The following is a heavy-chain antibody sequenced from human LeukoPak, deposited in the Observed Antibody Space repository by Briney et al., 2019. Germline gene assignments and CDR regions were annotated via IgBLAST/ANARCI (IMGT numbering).Heavy chain of an antibody. CDR2: ISYSGNT. CDR1: RSPISGYY. CDR3: ARAREAVTIDY. J-gene: IGHJ4*02. Sequence: SETLSLTCDVSRSPISGYYWSWIRQPPGKGLEWIGFISYSGNTNYNPSLKSRVTISVDTSKNHSSLRLNSVTAADTAVYYCARAREAVTIDYWGQGTLVTVSS. D-gene: IGHD4-17*01. V-gene: IGHV4-59*01.